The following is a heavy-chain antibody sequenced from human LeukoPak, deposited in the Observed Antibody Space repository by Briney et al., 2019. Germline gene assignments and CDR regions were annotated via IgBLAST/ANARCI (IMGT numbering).Heavy chain of an antibody. CDR1: GGSISGSC. CDR3: ARRHCSGGSCYVDN. CDR2: IYYSGST. J-gene: IGHJ4*02. Sequence: SSETLSLTSSVSGGSISGSCWTWIRQPPGKGLDWIGYIYYSGSTNYNPSLKSRVTISVDTSKNQFSLKLSSVTAADTAVYYCARRHCSGGSCYVDNWGQGTLVTVSS. D-gene: IGHD2-15*01. V-gene: IGHV4-59*01.